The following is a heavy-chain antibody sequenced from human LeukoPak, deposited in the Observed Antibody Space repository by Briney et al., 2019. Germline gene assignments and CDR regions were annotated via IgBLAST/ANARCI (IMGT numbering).Heavy chain of an antibody. Sequence: PGGSLRLSCVASGFTFSSYAMHWVRQAPGKGLEWVAFISYDGSNKYYADSVKGRFTISRDNSKNTLYLQMNSLRAEDTAVYYCARGAHTYCSGGSCFRGYYYYGMDVWGQGTTVTVSS. CDR3: ARGAHTYCSGGSCFRGYYYYGMDV. CDR2: ISYDGSNK. V-gene: IGHV3-30-3*01. D-gene: IGHD2-15*01. CDR1: GFTFSSYA. J-gene: IGHJ6*02.